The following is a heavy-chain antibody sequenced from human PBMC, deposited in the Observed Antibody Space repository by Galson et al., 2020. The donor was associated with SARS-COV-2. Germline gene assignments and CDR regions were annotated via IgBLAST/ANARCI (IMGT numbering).Heavy chain of an antibody. CDR3: ASELELRTFDY. D-gene: IGHD1-7*01. J-gene: IGHJ4*02. V-gene: IGHV3-23*01. CDR2: SNSVGTS. Sequence: GESLKISCAASGFSFSSYAMTWVRQAPGKGLEWVSLSNSVGTSYYADSVEGRFTISRDNSKNTLFLQMNSLRAEDTAVYYCASELELRTFDYWGQGTLVTVSS. CDR1: GFSFSSYA.